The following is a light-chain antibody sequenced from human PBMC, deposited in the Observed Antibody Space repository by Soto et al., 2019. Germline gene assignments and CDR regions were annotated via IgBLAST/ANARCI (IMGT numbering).Light chain of an antibody. J-gene: IGLJ3*02. CDR1: SSDIGFYNY. CDR3: CSHTSSSTWV. CDR2: EVT. Sequence: QSALTQPASVSGSPGQSITISCTGTSSDIGFYNYVSWYQQHPGKAPKLMIFEVTNRPSGVSNRFSGSRSGNTASLTISGLQAEDEADYYCCSHTSSSTWVFGGGTKLTVL. V-gene: IGLV2-14*01.